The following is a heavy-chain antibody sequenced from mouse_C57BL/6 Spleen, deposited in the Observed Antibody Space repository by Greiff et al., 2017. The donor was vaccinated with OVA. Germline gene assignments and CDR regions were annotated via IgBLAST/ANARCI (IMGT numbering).Heavy chain of an antibody. V-gene: IGHV1-50*01. D-gene: IGHD2-2*01. CDR3: ARSGGNDPYWYFDG. CDR2: IDPSNSYT. Sequence: VQLQQPGAELVKPGASVKLSCKASGYTFTSYWMQWVKQRPGQGLEWIGEIDPSNSYTNYNQKFKGKATLTVDTSSSTAYMQLSSLTSEDSAVYYCARSGGNDPYWYFDGWGTGTTVTVAS. J-gene: IGHJ1*03. CDR1: GYTFTSYW.